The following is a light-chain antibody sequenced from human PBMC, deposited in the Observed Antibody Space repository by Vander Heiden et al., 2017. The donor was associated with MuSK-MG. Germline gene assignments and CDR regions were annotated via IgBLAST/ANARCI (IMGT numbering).Light chain of an antibody. CDR1: QSIRNY. V-gene: IGKV1-39*01. J-gene: IGKJ1*01. Sequence: DIQMTQSPSSLSASVGDRVAITCRASQSIRNYLNWYQQKPGKAPKLLIYSASRLQSGVPSRFSGSGSGTDFTLTISSLQPEDFATYYSQQSDATPWTFGQGTKVEIK. CDR2: SAS. CDR3: QQSDATPWT.